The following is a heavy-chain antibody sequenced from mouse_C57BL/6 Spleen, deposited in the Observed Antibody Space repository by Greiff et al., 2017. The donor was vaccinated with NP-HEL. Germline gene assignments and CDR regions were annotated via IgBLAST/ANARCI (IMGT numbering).Heavy chain of an antibody. V-gene: IGHV1-18*01. CDR2: INPNNGGT. CDR3: ARSLPYYGSSYWYFDV. Sequence: VQLKQSGPELVKPGASVKIPCKASGYTFTDYNMDWVKQSHGKSLEWIGDINPNNGGTIYNQKFKGKATLTVDKSSSTAYMELRSLTSEDTAVYYCARSLPYYGSSYWYFDVWGTGTTVTVSS. CDR1: GYTFTDYN. J-gene: IGHJ1*03. D-gene: IGHD1-1*01.